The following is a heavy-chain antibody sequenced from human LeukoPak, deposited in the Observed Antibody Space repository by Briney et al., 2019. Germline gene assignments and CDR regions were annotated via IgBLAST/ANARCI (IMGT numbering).Heavy chain of an antibody. D-gene: IGHD5-24*01. Sequence: SETLSLTCTVSGASISSYYWSWIRQPPGKGLEWIGYIHYSGSTNYNPSLKSRVTISVDTSKNQFSLNLNSVTAADTAVYYCASTRRAFFDYWGQGTLVTVSS. CDR1: GASISSYY. V-gene: IGHV4-59*01. CDR2: IHYSGST. J-gene: IGHJ4*02. CDR3: ASTRRAFFDY.